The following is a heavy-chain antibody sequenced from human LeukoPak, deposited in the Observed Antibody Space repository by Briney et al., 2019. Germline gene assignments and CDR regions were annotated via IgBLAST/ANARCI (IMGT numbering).Heavy chain of an antibody. J-gene: IGHJ4*02. D-gene: IGHD3-3*01. Sequence: GGSLRLSCAASGFTVSSNYMSWVRQAPGKGLEWVSVIYSGGSTYHTDSVKGRFTISRDNSKNTLYLQMNSLRAEDTAVYYCAGGSGVVIPFDYWGQGTLVTVSS. CDR2: IYSGGST. CDR3: AGGSGVVIPFDY. CDR1: GFTVSSNY. V-gene: IGHV3-53*01.